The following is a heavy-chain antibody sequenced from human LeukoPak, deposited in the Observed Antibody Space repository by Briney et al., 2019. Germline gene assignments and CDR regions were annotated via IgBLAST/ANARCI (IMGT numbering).Heavy chain of an antibody. CDR3: ARDAEEYYYDSSGLTDAFDI. J-gene: IGHJ3*02. CDR2: INQDGSDK. CDR1: GFTFSSYW. Sequence: GGSLRLSCAASGFTFSSYWMSWVRQAPGKGLEWVANINQDGSDKNYVDSVKGRFTISRDNAKNSLYLQMNSLRAEDTAVYYCARDAEEYYYDSSGLTDAFDIWGQGTMVTVSS. V-gene: IGHV3-7*01. D-gene: IGHD3-22*01.